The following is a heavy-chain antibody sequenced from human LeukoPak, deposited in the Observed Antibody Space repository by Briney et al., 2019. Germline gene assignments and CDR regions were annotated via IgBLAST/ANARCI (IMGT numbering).Heavy chain of an antibody. Sequence: SVKVSCKASGGTFSSYAISWVRQAPGQGLEWMGGIIPIFGTANYAQKFQGRVTITADESTSTAYMELSSLRSEDTAVYYCARDKSRYDSSGYYGSFDYWGQGTLVTVSS. CDR1: GGTFSSYA. V-gene: IGHV1-69*13. D-gene: IGHD3-22*01. CDR2: IIPIFGTA. CDR3: ARDKSRYDSSGYYGSFDY. J-gene: IGHJ4*02.